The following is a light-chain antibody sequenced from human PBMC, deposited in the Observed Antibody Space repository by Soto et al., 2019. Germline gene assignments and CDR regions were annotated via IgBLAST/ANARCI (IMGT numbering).Light chain of an antibody. V-gene: IGKV1-39*01. CDR1: QTIIRY. CDR2: AVS. CDR3: QQSYSTLFT. J-gene: IGKJ3*01. Sequence: DIQMTQSPSSLSASVGDRVTITCRASQTIIRYLNWYQQKPGRAPNLLIYAVSSLQSVVPSRFSGSGSGTEFTLTISSLQPEDFATYYCQQSYSTLFTFGPGTKGEIK.